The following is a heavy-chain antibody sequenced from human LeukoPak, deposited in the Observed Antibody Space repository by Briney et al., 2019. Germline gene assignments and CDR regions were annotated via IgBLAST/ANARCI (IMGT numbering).Heavy chain of an antibody. J-gene: IGHJ6*03. CDR1: GYTFTGYY. CDR2: INPNSGGT. D-gene: IGHD6-19*01. V-gene: IGHV1-2*02. CDR3: ARPRGIAVAGKLYYYYYYMDV. Sequence: ASVKVSCKASGYTFTGYYMHWVRQAPGQGLEWMRWINPNSGGTNYAQKFQGRVTMTRDTSISTAYMELSRLRSDDTAVYYCARPRGIAVAGKLYYYYYYMDVWGKGTTVTVSS.